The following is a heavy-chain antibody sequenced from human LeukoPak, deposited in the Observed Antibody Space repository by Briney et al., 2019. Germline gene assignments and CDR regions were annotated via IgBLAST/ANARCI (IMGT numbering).Heavy chain of an antibody. CDR2: INHSGST. J-gene: IGHJ4*02. Sequence: SETLSFTCAVYGGSFSGYYWSWIRQPPGKGLEWIGEINHSGSTNYNPSLKSRVTISVDTSKNQFSLKLSSVTAADTAVYYCARGVVGTTGTSHFDYWGQGTLVTVSS. D-gene: IGHD1-1*01. V-gene: IGHV4-34*01. CDR1: GGSFSGYY. CDR3: ARGVVGTTGTSHFDY.